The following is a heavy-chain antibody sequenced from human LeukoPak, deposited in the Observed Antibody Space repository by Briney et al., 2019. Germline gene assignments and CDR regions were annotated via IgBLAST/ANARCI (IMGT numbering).Heavy chain of an antibody. CDR1: GVTVGNNY. Sequence: GGSLRLSCAASGVTVGNNYINWVRQAPGKWLEWVSLIYSGGSAHYADSVKGRFTISRDNSKNTLYLQMNSLRVDDTAVYYCARDPPAVAANTYGWGQGTLVTVSS. V-gene: IGHV3-66*01. CDR3: ARDPPAVAANTYG. D-gene: IGHD6-6*01. CDR2: IYSGGSA. J-gene: IGHJ4*02.